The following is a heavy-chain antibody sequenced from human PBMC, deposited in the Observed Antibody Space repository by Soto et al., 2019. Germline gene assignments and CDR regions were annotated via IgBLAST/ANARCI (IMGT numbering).Heavy chain of an antibody. Sequence: GRSLTPSCSASGFTLSYYWISWVRQAPGKWLEWLANIKQDGSEEYYVDSVKDRFTIYRDNAENSVHLIIDSLRVEDSAVYYCAREKAGPPINYCTTTSCQAAFDIWGQGTMVTVSS. CDR2: IKQDGSEE. CDR3: AREKAGPPINYCTTTSCQAAFDI. V-gene: IGHV3-7*03. D-gene: IGHD2-2*01. J-gene: IGHJ3*02. CDR1: GFTLSYYW.